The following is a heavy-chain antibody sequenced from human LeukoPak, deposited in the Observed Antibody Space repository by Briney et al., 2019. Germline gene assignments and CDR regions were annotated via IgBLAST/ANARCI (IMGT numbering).Heavy chain of an antibody. CDR3: ARDSSAMFDY. V-gene: IGHV6-1*01. CDR2: TYYRSKWYN. D-gene: IGHD2-2*01. Sequence: SRTLSLTCAISGDSVSSNSAAWNWIRQSPSRGLEWLGRTYYRSKWYNDYAISMKGRITINPDTSKNQFSLQMNSVTPEDTAVYYCARDSSAMFDYWGQGTLVAVSS. J-gene: IGHJ4*02. CDR1: GDSVSSNSAA.